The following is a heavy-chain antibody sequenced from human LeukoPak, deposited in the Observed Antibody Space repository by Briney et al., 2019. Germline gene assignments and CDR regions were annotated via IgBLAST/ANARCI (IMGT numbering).Heavy chain of an antibody. CDR3: ARDRAIVLGYFDY. Sequence: PGGTLRLSCAASGFTSSSYEMNWVRQAPGKGLERVSYISSSGSTIYYADSVKGRFTISRDNAKNSLYLQMNSLRAEDTAVYYCARDRAIVLGYFDYWGQGTLVTVSS. V-gene: IGHV3-48*03. CDR2: ISSSGSTI. J-gene: IGHJ4*02. D-gene: IGHD3-22*01. CDR1: GFTSSSYE.